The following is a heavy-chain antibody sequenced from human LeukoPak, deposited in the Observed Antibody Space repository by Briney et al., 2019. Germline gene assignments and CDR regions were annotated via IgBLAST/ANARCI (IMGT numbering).Heavy chain of an antibody. CDR2: ISGSGGST. CDR1: GFTFSNYA. D-gene: IGHD3-22*01. Sequence: PGGSLRLSCAASGFTFSNYAMNWVRQAPGKGLEWVSGISGSGGSTYYADSVKGRFTISRDNAKNSLYLQMNSLKAEDTAVYYCARVRAYYDSSGYYHHYYYYYMDVWGKGTTVTISS. CDR3: ARVRAYYDSSGYYHHYYYYYMDV. J-gene: IGHJ6*03. V-gene: IGHV3-23*01.